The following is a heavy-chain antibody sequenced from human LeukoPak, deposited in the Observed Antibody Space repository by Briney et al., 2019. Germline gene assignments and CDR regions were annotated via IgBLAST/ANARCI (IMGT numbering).Heavy chain of an antibody. CDR1: GYTFTGYY. CDR2: INPNSGGT. CDR3: ARVGDLRDYDFDY. J-gene: IGHJ4*02. D-gene: IGHD3-16*01. Sequence: ASVKVSCKASGYTFTGYYMHWVRQAPGQGLEWMGWINPNSGGTNYAQKFQGRVTMTRDTSISTAYMELSRLRSDDTAVYYCARVGDLRDYDFDYWGQGTLVTVSS. V-gene: IGHV1-2*02.